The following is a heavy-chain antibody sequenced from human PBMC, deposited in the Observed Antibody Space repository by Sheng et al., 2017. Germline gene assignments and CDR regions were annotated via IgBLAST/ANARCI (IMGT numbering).Heavy chain of an antibody. V-gene: IGHV3-7*05. D-gene: IGHD6-13*01. Sequence: EVQLVESGGGLVQPGGSLTLSCAASRFSFSNYWMTWVRQAPGKGLEWVANINQDGSDKYYVDSVKGRFTISRDNSKNLMYLQINSLRAEDTAVYYCARGGSDSSWYWIFWGQGTLVTVSS. J-gene: IGHJ4*02. CDR2: INQDGSDK. CDR1: RFSFSNYW. CDR3: ARGGSDSSWYWIF.